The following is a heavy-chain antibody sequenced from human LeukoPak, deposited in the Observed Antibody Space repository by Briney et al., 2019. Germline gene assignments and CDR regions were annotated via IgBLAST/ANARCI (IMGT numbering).Heavy chain of an antibody. CDR3: ARGPILVRGVILADSVGGMDV. CDR1: GYTFTSHV. V-gene: IGHV1-3*04. J-gene: IGHJ6*02. Sequence: ASVKVSCKASGYTFTSHVIHWVRQAPGPRLDWMGWIDTANGNTQNSQNFQGRVTITRDTSASTAYMELSSLRSEDTAVYYCARGPILVRGVILADSVGGMDVWGQGTTVTVSS. CDR2: IDTANGNT. D-gene: IGHD3-10*01.